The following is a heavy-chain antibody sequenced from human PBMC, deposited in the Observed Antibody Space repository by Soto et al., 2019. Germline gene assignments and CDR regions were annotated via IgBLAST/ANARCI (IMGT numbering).Heavy chain of an antibody. CDR1: GDTFNFYA. J-gene: IGHJ4*02. V-gene: IGHV1-69*02. D-gene: IGHD3-10*01. Sequence: QVQLVQSGAEVKKPGSSVKVSCKASGDTFNFYAINWVRQAPGLGLEWMGRFNPILSFSNSALKFQGRVTLTADKSPSTAYMVLSSLGPEDTAIYYCATSFGSGSRAFDYWGQGALVTVSS. CDR2: FNPILSFS. CDR3: ATSFGSGSRAFDY.